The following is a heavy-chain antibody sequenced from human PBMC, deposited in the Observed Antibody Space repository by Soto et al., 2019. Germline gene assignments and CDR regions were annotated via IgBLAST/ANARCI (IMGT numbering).Heavy chain of an antibody. D-gene: IGHD6-6*01. Sequence: SETLCLTCTVSGGSISSCDYYWSWIRQPPGKGLEWIGYIYYSGSTYYNPSLKSRVTISVDTSKNQFSLKLSSVTAADTAVYYCARDRYWGIAARRGMDVWGQGTTVT. V-gene: IGHV4-30-4*01. J-gene: IGHJ6*02. CDR3: ARDRYWGIAARRGMDV. CDR1: GGSISSCDYY. CDR2: IYYSGST.